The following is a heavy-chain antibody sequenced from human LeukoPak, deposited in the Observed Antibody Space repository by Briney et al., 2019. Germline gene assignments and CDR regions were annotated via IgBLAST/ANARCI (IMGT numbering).Heavy chain of an antibody. V-gene: IGHV4-59*01. Sequence: PSETLSLTCTVSGGSISTYYWSWLRQPPGKGLEWLGYIYYSGSTNYNPSLKSRLSISVDTSKKQFSLKLSSVTAADTAVYYCARGGPSYYGSGSPFDYWGQGTLVTISS. CDR3: ARGGPSYYGSGSPFDY. J-gene: IGHJ4*02. D-gene: IGHD3-10*01. CDR2: IYYSGST. CDR1: GGSISTYY.